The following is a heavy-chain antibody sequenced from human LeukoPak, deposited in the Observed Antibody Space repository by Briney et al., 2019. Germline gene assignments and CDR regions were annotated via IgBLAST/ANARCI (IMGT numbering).Heavy chain of an antibody. Sequence: SETLSLTCTVSGGSISSGDYYWSWIRQPLGKGLEWIGYIYYSGSTYYNPSLKSRVTISVDTSKNQFSLKLSSVTAADTAVYYRARATNVPAFDIWGQGTMVTVSS. CDR3: ARATNVPAFDI. CDR2: IYYSGST. D-gene: IGHD2-8*01. V-gene: IGHV4-30-4*08. J-gene: IGHJ3*02. CDR1: GGSISSGDYY.